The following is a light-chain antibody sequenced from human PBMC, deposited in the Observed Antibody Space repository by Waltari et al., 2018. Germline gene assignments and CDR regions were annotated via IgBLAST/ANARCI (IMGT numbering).Light chain of an antibody. J-gene: IGKJ1*01. Sequence: DIQMTQSPSSLSASVGDRVTITCRASQDISTSLTWYQQKPGEAPRFLISRTSSLQSGVPSRFSGSGSGTDFSLTISSLQPEDFATYYCQQSDRAPVTFGQGTKVEIK. V-gene: IGKV1-39*01. CDR3: QQSDRAPVT. CDR1: QDISTS. CDR2: RTS.